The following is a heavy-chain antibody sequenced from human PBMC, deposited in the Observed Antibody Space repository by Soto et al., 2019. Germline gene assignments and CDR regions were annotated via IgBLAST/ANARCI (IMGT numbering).Heavy chain of an antibody. CDR1: GGSISSYY. D-gene: IGHD3-10*01. CDR2: IYYSGST. Sequence: SETLSLTCTVSGGSISSYYWSWIRQPPGKGLEWIGYIYYSGSTYYNPSLKSRVTISVDTSKNQFSLKLSSVTAADTAVYYCARVSYYYGSGSYHWFDPWGQGTLVTVSS. J-gene: IGHJ5*02. CDR3: ARVSYYYGSGSYHWFDP. V-gene: IGHV4-59*12.